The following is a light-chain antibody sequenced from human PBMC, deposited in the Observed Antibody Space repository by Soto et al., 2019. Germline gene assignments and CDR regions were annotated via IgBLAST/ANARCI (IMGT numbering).Light chain of an antibody. Sequence: ELVLTQSPGTPSLSPGERATLSCRASQSVSSNYLAWYQQKPGQAPRLLIYGASIRAPGIPDRFSGSGSGTDFTLTIRRLEPEDFAVYYCQQYGNSLLTFGGGTKVEIK. CDR3: QQYGNSLLT. CDR2: GAS. CDR1: QSVSSNY. V-gene: IGKV3-20*01. J-gene: IGKJ4*01.